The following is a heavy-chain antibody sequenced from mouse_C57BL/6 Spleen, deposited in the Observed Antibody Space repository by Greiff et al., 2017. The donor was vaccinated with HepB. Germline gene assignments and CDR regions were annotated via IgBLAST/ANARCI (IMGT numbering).Heavy chain of an antibody. V-gene: IGHV1-19*01. CDR2: INPYNGGT. Sequence: VQLQQSGPVLVKPGASVKMSCKASGYTFTDYYMNWVKQSHGKSLEWIGVINPYNGGTSYNQKFKGKATLTVDKSSSTAYMELNSLTSEDSAVYYCARMDNYGSYFDYWGQGTTLTVSS. CDR3: ARMDNYGSYFDY. D-gene: IGHD1-1*01. J-gene: IGHJ2*01. CDR1: GYTFTDYY.